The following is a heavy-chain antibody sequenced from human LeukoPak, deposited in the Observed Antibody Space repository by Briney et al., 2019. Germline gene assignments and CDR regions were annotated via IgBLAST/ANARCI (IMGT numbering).Heavy chain of an antibody. CDR3: ARGRHFYYGMDV. CDR2: TYYTSKWFN. V-gene: IGHV6-1*01. J-gene: IGHJ6*02. Sequence: SQTLSLTCAISGDSVSRNSAAWNWIRQSPSRGLEWLGRTYYTSKWFNDYAVSLRSRITANPDTSKNQFSLQLSSVTPEDTAVYYCARGRHFYYGMDVWGQGTTVTVSS. D-gene: IGHD3-3*02. CDR1: GDSVSRNSAA.